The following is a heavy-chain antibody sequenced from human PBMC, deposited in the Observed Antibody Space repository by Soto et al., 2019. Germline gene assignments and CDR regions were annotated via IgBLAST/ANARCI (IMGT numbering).Heavy chain of an antibody. V-gene: IGHV1-24*01. CDR1: GYTLTELS. J-gene: IGHJ3*02. Sequence: ASVKVSCKVSGYTLTELSMPWVRQAPGKGLEWMGGFDPEDGETIYAQKFQGRVTMTEDTSTDTAYMELSSLRSEDTAVYYCATGLQSGMWAFDIWGQGTMVTVSS. CDR2: FDPEDGET. CDR3: ATGLQSGMWAFDI. D-gene: IGHD5-12*01.